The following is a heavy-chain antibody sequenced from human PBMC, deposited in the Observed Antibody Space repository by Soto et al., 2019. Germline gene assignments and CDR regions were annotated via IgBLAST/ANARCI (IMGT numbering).Heavy chain of an antibody. CDR3: ARGILSVSSVWAFDY. Sequence: SLRLSCAASGFTFSSHWMSWVRQAPGKGLEWVANIKQDGSEKYYVDSVKGRFTISRDNAKNSLYLQMNSLRAEDTAVYYCARGILSVSSVWAFDYWGQENLFTVSS. D-gene: IGHD6-19*01. CDR2: IKQDGSEK. CDR1: GFTFSSHW. J-gene: IGHJ4*02. V-gene: IGHV3-7*05.